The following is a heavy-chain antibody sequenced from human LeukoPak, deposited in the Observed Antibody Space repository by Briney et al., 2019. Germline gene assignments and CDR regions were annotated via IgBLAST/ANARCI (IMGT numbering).Heavy chain of an antibody. D-gene: IGHD3-22*01. V-gene: IGHV3-74*01. CDR3: ASSEVFSGTSRYYDSSGYAY. J-gene: IGHJ4*02. CDR2: INSDGSST. CDR1: GFTFSSYW. Sequence: PGGSLRLSCAASGFTFSSYWMHWVRQAPGKGLVWVSRINSDGSSTSYADSVKGRFTISRDNAKNTLYLQMNSLRAEDTAVYYCASSEVFSGTSRYYDSSGYAYWGQGTLVTVSS.